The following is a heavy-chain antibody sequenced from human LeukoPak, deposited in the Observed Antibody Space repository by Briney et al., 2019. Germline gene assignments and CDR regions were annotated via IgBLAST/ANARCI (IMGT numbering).Heavy chain of an antibody. Sequence: PSQTLSLTCTVSGGSISSGSYYWSWIRQPPGKGLEWIGYIYYSGSTNYNPSLKSRVTISVDTSKNQFSLKLSSVTAADTAVYYCARDSGSYSGNDAFDIWGQGTMVTVSS. CDR3: ARDSGSYSGNDAFDI. CDR2: IYYSGST. J-gene: IGHJ3*02. D-gene: IGHD1-26*01. V-gene: IGHV4-61*01. CDR1: GGSISSGSYY.